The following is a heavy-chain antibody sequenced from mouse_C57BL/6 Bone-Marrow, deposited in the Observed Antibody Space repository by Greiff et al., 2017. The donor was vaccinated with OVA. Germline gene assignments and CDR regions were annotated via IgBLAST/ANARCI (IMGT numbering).Heavy chain of an antibody. Sequence: QVQLKESGAELARPGASVKLSCKASGYTFTSYGISWVKQRTGPGLEWIGEIYPRSGNTYYNEKFKGKATLTADKSSSTAYMELRSLTSEDSAVYFCARRWLLFYAMDYWGQGTSVTVSS. J-gene: IGHJ4*01. V-gene: IGHV1-81*01. CDR2: IYPRSGNT. D-gene: IGHD2-3*01. CDR1: GYTFTSYG. CDR3: ARRWLLFYAMDY.